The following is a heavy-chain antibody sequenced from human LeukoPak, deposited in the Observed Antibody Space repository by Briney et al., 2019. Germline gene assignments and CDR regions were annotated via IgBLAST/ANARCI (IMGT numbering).Heavy chain of an antibody. Sequence: PGGSLRLSCAAPGFTFSNYWISWVRQAPGKRLVYVANIKEDVSEKCYVDSVKGRFTISRDNSKNSLYLQMHSLRAGDTAVYYCVREGAGAVAGTWTYYYYGMDVWGQGTTVTVSS. CDR2: IKEDVSEK. CDR1: GFTFSNYW. J-gene: IGHJ6*02. V-gene: IGHV3-7*05. CDR3: VREGAGAVAGTWTYYYYGMDV. D-gene: IGHD6-19*01.